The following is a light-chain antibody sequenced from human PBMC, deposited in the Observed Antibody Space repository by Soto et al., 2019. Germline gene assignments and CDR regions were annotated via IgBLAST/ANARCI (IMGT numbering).Light chain of an antibody. Sequence: QSVLTQPASVSGSPGQSITISCTGTSNDVGGYNYVSWYQHHPGKAPKLIIYEVTNRPSGVSNRFSGSKSANTASLTISGLQSEDEADFHCSSYTGSHTWVFGGGTKLTVL. V-gene: IGLV2-14*01. CDR1: SNDVGGYNY. CDR2: EVT. J-gene: IGLJ3*02. CDR3: SSYTGSHTWV.